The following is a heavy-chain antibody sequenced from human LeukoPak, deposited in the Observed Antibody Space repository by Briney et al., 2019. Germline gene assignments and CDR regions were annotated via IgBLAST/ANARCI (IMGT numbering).Heavy chain of an antibody. V-gene: IGHV3-7*03. D-gene: IGHD3-10*01. CDR2: MKEDGSEK. Sequence: PGGSLRLSCAASGFTFTNYWMSWVRQAPGKGLEWVANMKEDGSEKYCVDSVKGRFTISRDNAKNSLYLQMNSLRAEDTAVYYCARAEYPGSGSVPRFDYWGQGTLVTVSS. CDR3: ARAEYPGSGSVPRFDY. CDR1: GFTFTNYW. J-gene: IGHJ4*02.